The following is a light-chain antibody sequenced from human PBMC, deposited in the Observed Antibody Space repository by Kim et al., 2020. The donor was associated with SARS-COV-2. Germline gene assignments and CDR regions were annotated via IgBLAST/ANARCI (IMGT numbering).Light chain of an antibody. J-gene: IGLJ1*01. V-gene: IGLV2-14*04. CDR1: SSDVGGYNY. CDR3: SSYTSSSTYV. CDR2: DVS. Sequence: GQSITRSCTGPSSDVGGYNYVSWYQQHPGKAPKLMIYDVSKRPSGVSNRFSGSKSGNTASLTISGLQAEDEADYYCSSYTSSSTYVFGTGTKVTVL.